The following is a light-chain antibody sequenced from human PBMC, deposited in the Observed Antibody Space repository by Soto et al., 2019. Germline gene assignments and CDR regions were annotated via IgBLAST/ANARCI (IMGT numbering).Light chain of an antibody. V-gene: IGLV2-23*01. Sequence: QSALTQPASVSGSPGQSITISCTGTSSDVGSYNLVSWYQQHPGKAPKLMIYEGSKRPSGVSNRFSGSKSGNTACLTISGLQAEDEADYYCCSYAGSSTHYVFGTGTKLTVL. CDR2: EGS. J-gene: IGLJ1*01. CDR3: CSYAGSSTHYV. CDR1: SSDVGSYNL.